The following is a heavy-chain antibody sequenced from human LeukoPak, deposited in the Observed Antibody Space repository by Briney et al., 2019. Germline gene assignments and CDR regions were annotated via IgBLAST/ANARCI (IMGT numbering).Heavy chain of an antibody. CDR2: ISYDGSNK. CDR1: GFTFSSYA. D-gene: IGHD6-19*01. J-gene: IGHJ4*02. CDR3: ASPSSPNVIAVAVFDY. V-gene: IGHV3-30-3*01. Sequence: GGSLRLSCAASGFTFSSYAMHWVRQAPGKGLEWVAVISYDGSNKYYVDSVKGRFTISRDNSKNTLYLQMNSLRAEDTAVYYCASPSSPNVIAVAVFDYWGQGTLVTVSS.